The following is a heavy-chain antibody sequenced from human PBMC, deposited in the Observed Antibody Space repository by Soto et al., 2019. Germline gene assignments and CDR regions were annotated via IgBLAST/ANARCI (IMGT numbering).Heavy chain of an antibody. V-gene: IGHV3-30*18. D-gene: IGHD3-10*01. J-gene: IGHJ4*02. CDR3: AKDRGPLGWLLVDY. CDR2: ISYDGSNK. CDR1: GFTFSSYG. Sequence: QVQLVESGGGVVQPGRSLRLSCAASGFTFSSYGMHWVRQAPGKGLEWVAVISYDGSNKYYADSVKGRFTISRDNSKNTLYLQMNSLSAEDTAVYYCAKDRGPLGWLLVDYWGQGTLVTVSS.